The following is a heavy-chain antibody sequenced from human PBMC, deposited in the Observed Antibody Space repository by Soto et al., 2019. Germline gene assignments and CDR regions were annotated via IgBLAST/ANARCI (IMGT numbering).Heavy chain of an antibody. CDR1: GFTFSSYA. D-gene: IGHD5-12*01. V-gene: IGHV3-23*01. Sequence: EVQLLESGGGLVQPGGSLRLSCAASGFTFSSYAMSWVRQAPGKGLEWVSAISGSGGSTYYADSVKGRFPSARDNSKHTLYLQMNRLRAEDTAVYYCAKEMRDGYQNALDIWGQGTMVTVSS. J-gene: IGHJ3*02. CDR3: AKEMRDGYQNALDI. CDR2: ISGSGGST.